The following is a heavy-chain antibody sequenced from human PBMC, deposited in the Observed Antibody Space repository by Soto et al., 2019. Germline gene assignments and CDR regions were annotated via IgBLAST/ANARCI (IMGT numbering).Heavy chain of an antibody. J-gene: IGHJ6*03. V-gene: IGHV4-39*01. CDR2: IYYSGST. CDR1: GGNIRSSSYY. D-gene: IGHD6-13*01. CDR3: ARHGVARPGIAAAGPRYYYYYYMDV. Sequence: SETHSLTCTVSGGNIRSSSYYWGWIRQPPGKGLEWIGSIYYSGSTYYNPSLKSRVTISVDTSKNQFSLKLSSVTAADTAVYYCARHGVARPGIAAAGPRYYYYYYMDVWGKGTTVTVSS.